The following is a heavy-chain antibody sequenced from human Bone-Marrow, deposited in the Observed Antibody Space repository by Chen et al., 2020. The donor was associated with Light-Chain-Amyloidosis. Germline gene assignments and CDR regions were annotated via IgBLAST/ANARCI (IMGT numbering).Heavy chain of an antibody. J-gene: IGHJ3*01. V-gene: IGHV4-31*03. CDR3: ARSYSAYDPRAAFDF. CDR1: GGSISSSGHY. CDR2: IYYSGTT. D-gene: IGHD5-12*01. Sequence: QVQLQESGPGLVKTSQTLSLTCPVSGGSISSSGHYWSWIRQQPGKGLEWMGFIYYSGTTYYNPSLKNRITISLDTSKNQFSLKLSAVTAADTAVYYCARSYSAYDPRAAFDFWGQGTKVTVSS.